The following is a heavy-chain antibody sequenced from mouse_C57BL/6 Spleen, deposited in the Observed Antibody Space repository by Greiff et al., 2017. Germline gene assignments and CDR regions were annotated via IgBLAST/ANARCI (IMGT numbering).Heavy chain of an antibody. CDR3: ARPFYDGSSYVAMDY. Sequence: QVQLQQSGAELVKPGASVKISCKASGYPFTDYYINWVKQRPGQGLAWIGKIGPGSGSTYYNEKFKGKATLSADKSSSTAYMQLSSLTSEDSAVYFCARPFYDGSSYVAMDYWGQGTSVTVSA. D-gene: IGHD1-1*01. CDR1: GYPFTDYY. CDR2: IGPGSGST. V-gene: IGHV1-77*01. J-gene: IGHJ4*01.